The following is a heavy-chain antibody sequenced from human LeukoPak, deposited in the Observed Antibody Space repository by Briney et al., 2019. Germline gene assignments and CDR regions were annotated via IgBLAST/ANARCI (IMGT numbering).Heavy chain of an antibody. CDR2: INPNSGGT. V-gene: IGHV1-2*02. CDR3: ARVSIATRPYFDY. J-gene: IGHJ4*02. D-gene: IGHD6-6*01. Sequence: GASVKVSCKASGYTFTGYYMHWVRQAPGQGLEWMGWINPNSGGTNYAQKFQGRVTMTRDTSISTAYMELSRLRSDDTAVYYCARVSIATRPYFDYWGQGTLVTVSS. CDR1: GYTFTGYY.